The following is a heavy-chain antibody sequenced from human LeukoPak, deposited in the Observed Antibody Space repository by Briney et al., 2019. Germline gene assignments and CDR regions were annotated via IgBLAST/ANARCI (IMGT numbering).Heavy chain of an antibody. CDR2: IYYSGST. V-gene: IGHV4-59*01. Sequence: PSETLSLTCTVSGGSTSSYYWSWIRQPPAKGLEWIGYIYYSGSTNYNPSLKSRVTISVDTSKNQFSLKLSSVTAADTAVYYCARGRIVYYYMDVWGKGTTVTISS. CDR1: GGSTSSYY. CDR3: ARGRIVYYYMDV. D-gene: IGHD2/OR15-2a*01. J-gene: IGHJ6*03.